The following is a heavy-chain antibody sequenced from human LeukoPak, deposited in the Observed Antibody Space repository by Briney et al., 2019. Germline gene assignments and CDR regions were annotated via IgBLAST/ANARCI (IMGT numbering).Heavy chain of an antibody. CDR3: AKVDSSGWTTFAYFDY. J-gene: IGHJ4*02. CDR1: GFTFSSYA. CDR2: ISGSGGST. V-gene: IGHV3-23*01. Sequence: GGSLRLSCAASGFTFSSYAMSWVRQAPGKGLEWVSAISGSGGSTYYADSVKGRFTISGDNSKNTLYLQMNSLRAEDTAVYYCAKVDSSGWTTFAYFDYWGQGTLVTVSS. D-gene: IGHD6-19*01.